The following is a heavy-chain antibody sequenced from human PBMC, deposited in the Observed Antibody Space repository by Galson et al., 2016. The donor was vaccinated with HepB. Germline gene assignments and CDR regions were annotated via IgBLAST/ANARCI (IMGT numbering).Heavy chain of an antibody. D-gene: IGHD6-13*01. J-gene: IGHJ4*02. Sequence: SLRLSCAASGFSFSSYVMSWVRQSPGKGLEWVSGISGSPVTTYYADSVRGRFTISRDDSKKMLYLQMDSLTVEDAALYYCTKDRGGGSSWYLGYSWGQGRLVTVSS. V-gene: IGHV3-23*01. CDR3: TKDRGGGSSWYLGYS. CDR1: GFSFSSYV. CDR2: ISGSPVTT.